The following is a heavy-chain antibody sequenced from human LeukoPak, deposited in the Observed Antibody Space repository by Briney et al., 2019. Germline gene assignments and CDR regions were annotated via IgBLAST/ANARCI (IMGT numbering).Heavy chain of an antibody. CDR2: INHSGST. D-gene: IGHD6-6*01. V-gene: IGHV4-38-2*02. CDR3: ARGGPSSSLDY. J-gene: IGHJ4*02. CDR1: GYSISSGYY. Sequence: SETLSPTCTVSGYSISSGYYWGWIRQPPGKGLEWIGEINHSGSTNYNPSLKSRVTISVDTSKNQFSLKLSSVTAADTAVYYCARGGPSSSLDYWGQGTLVTVSS.